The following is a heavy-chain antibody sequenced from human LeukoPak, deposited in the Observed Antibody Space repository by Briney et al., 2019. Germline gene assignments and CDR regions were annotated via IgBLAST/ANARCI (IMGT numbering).Heavy chain of an antibody. CDR3: ARCPSYYLFDY. J-gene: IGHJ4*02. Sequence: PSETLSLTCAVYGGSFSGYYWSWIRQPPGKGLEWIGEIKHSGSTNYNPSLESRVTISVDTSKNQFSLKLSSVTAADTAVYYCARCPSYYLFDYWGQGTLVTVSS. V-gene: IGHV4-34*01. CDR1: GGSFSGYY. CDR2: IKHSGST. D-gene: IGHD3-10*01.